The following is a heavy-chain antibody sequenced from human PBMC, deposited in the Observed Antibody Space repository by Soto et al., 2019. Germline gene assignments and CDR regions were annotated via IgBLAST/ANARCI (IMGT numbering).Heavy chain of an antibody. V-gene: IGHV3-21*01. CDR3: ARDPGYSNSWFYFDD. J-gene: IGHJ4*02. Sequence: PAGSLRLSCAASGLTFSTYSMNWLRQTPERGLEWVSSISGSHSDIYYADSVKGRFTISRDNTKNSLFLQMNSLRTEDTAVYYCARDPGYSNSWFYFDDWGQGTQVTVSS. CDR2: ISGSHSDI. CDR1: GLTFSTYS. D-gene: IGHD6-13*01.